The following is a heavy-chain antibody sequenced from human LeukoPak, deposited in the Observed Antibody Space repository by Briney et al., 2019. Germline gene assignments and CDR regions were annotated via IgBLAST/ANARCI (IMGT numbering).Heavy chain of an antibody. D-gene: IGHD5-12*01. CDR3: ARHLVEGYTRKWFDL. V-gene: IGHV3-7*01. CDR1: GFTFSSYW. J-gene: IGHJ5*02. CDR2: IKEYGSEK. Sequence: GGSLRLSCVGSGFTFSSYWVSWVRQAPGKGLEWVANIKEYGSEKYYVDSVKGRFTASRDDAKNSLYLQMTSLRAEDTAVYYCARHLVEGYTRKWFDLWGQGTLVTVSS.